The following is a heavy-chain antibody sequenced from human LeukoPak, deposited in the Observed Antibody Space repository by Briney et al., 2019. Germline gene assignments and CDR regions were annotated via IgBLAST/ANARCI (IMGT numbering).Heavy chain of an antibody. D-gene: IGHD6-13*01. CDR2: ISYDGSNK. V-gene: IGHV3-30*18. Sequence: GRSLRLSCAASGFTFSSYGMHWVRQAPGKGLEWVAVISYDGSNKYYADSVKGRFTISRDNSKNTLYLQMNSLRAEDTAVYYCAKDGAAASNFDYWGQGTLVTVSS. J-gene: IGHJ4*02. CDR1: GFTFSSYG. CDR3: AKDGAAASNFDY.